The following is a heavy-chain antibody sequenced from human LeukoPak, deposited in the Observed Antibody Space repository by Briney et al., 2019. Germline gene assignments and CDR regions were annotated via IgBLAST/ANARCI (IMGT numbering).Heavy chain of an antibody. CDR3: ARDFMSPWDGMDV. CDR2: INPNSGGT. J-gene: IGHJ6*02. V-gene: IGHV1-2*02. Sequence: VASVNVSRKASGYTFTGYYMHWVRQAPGQGLDWMGWINPNSGGTNYAQKFQGRVTMTRDTSISTAYMELIRLRSDDTAVYYCARDFMSPWDGMDVWGQGTTVTVSS. CDR1: GYTFTGYY. D-gene: IGHD3-16*01.